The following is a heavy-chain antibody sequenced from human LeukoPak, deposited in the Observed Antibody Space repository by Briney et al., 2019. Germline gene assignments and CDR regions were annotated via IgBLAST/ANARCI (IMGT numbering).Heavy chain of an antibody. CDR2: IYYNGIT. CDR3: ARQPTVNRGAVASNFDC. J-gene: IGHJ4*02. CDR1: GGLISSTTYY. Sequence: SETLSLTCAVSGGLISSTTYYWAWMRQPPGKGLEWIGSIYYNGITYYNASLRSRVSISVDTSENQFSLWLNSLNAPDTAVYYCARQPTVNRGAVASNFDCWGQGTLVTVSS. V-gene: IGHV4-39*01. D-gene: IGHD6-19*01.